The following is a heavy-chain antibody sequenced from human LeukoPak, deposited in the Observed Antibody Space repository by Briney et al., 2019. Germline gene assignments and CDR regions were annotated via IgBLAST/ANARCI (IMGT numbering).Heavy chain of an antibody. CDR3: ARPPPSCSSTSCYQQY. Sequence: GRSLRLSCAASGFTFSSYGMHWVRQAPGKGLEWVAVISYDGNNKYYADSVKGRFTISRDNSKNTLYLQMNSLRVEDTAVYYCARPPPSCSSTSCYQQYWGQGTLVTVSS. CDR1: GFTFSSYG. D-gene: IGHD2-2*01. J-gene: IGHJ4*02. CDR2: ISYDGNNK. V-gene: IGHV3-30*03.